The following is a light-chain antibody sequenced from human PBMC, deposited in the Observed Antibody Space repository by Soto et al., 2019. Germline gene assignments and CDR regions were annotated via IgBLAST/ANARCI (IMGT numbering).Light chain of an antibody. CDR2: GNS. CDR3: QSYDSSLSVV. J-gene: IGLJ2*01. V-gene: IGLV1-40*01. Sequence: QSVLTQPPSVSGAPGQRVTISCTGSSSNIGAGYDVHWYQQLPGTVPKLLIYGNSNRPSGVPDRFSGSKSGTSASLAITGLQAEDEADYYCQSYDSSLSVVFGGGTKVTV. CDR1: SSNIGAGYD.